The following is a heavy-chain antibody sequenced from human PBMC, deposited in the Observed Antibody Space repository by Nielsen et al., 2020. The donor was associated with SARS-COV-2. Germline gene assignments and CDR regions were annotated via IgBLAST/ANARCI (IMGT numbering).Heavy chain of an antibody. D-gene: IGHD2-2*01. CDR2: IIPLSGTA. Sequence: SVKVSCKASGYTFTAYGIIWVRQAPGQGLEWMGGIIPLSGTANYAQKFQGRVTVTADTSTNTAYMELSSLRSEDTAVYYCARVEMYRGGGYFQRWGQGTLVTVSS. CDR3: ARVEMYRGGGYFQR. CDR1: GYTFTAYG. J-gene: IGHJ1*01. V-gene: IGHV1-69*06.